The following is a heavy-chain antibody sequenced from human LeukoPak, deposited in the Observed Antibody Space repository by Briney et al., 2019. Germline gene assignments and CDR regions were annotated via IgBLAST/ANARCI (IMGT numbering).Heavy chain of an antibody. CDR1: GGSISSHY. D-gene: IGHD2-15*01. CDR2: IYYSGST. Sequence: PSETLSLTCTVSGGSISSHYWSWIRQPPGKGLEWIGYIYYSGSTNYNPSLKSRVTISVDTSKNQFSLKLSSVTAADTAVHYCARGGGGSCYGELCFDYWGQGTLVTVSS. V-gene: IGHV4-59*11. J-gene: IGHJ4*02. CDR3: ARGGGGSCYGELCFDY.